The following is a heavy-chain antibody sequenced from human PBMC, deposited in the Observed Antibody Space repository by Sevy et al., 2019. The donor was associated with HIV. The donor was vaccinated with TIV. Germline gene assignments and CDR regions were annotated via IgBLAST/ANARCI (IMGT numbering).Heavy chain of an antibody. V-gene: IGHV3-15*01. CDR3: TAGVGAPYFDY. CDR1: GFTFSNAW. D-gene: IGHD1-26*01. J-gene: IGHJ4*02. CDR2: IKSKTEGATR. Sequence: GGSLRLSCAASGFTFSNAWMSWVRQAPGKGLEWVGRIKSKTEGATRDFAAPVKGRLLISRDDSRNTVYLQMNSLKTEDTAVYYCTAGVGAPYFDYWGQGTLVTVSS.